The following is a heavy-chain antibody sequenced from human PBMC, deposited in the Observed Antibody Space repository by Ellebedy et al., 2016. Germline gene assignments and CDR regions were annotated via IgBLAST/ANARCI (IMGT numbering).Heavy chain of an antibody. CDR1: GFTFSSYA. D-gene: IGHD3-9*01. Sequence: GGSLRLSXAASGFTFSSYAMHWVRQAPGKGLEWVSAISGSGGSTYYADSVKGRFTISRDNSKNTLYLQMNSLRAEDTAVYYCAKDPYYDILTGWTYFDYWGQGTLVTVSS. CDR3: AKDPYYDILTGWTYFDY. V-gene: IGHV3-23*01. J-gene: IGHJ4*02. CDR2: ISGSGGST.